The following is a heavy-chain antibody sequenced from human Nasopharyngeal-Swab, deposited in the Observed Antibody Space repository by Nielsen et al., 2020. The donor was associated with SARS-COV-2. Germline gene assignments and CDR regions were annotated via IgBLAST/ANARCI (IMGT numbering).Heavy chain of an antibody. Sequence: GESLKISCAASGFTFSSYWMHWVRQAPGKGLVWVSRINSDGSSTSYADSVKGRFTISRDNAKNTLYPQMNSLRAEDTAVYYCAREPQLGEEDWFDPWGQGTLVTVSS. D-gene: IGHD7-27*01. CDR3: AREPQLGEEDWFDP. CDR1: GFTFSSYW. V-gene: IGHV3-74*01. J-gene: IGHJ5*02. CDR2: INSDGSST.